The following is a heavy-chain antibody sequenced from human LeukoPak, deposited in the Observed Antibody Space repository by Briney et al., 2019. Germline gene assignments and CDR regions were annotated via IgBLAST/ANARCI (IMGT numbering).Heavy chain of an antibody. Sequence: SETLSLTCTVSGGSTNTYCWSWIRQPAEKGLEWIGRIYPSGSTYYNPSLKSRVTISIDKSKNQFSLRLTSVTAADTAVYYCAKDRSGYSEYYFDYWGQGSLVTVSS. CDR1: GGSTNTYC. J-gene: IGHJ4*02. CDR2: IYPSGST. D-gene: IGHD5-12*01. CDR3: AKDRSGYSEYYFDY. V-gene: IGHV4-4*07.